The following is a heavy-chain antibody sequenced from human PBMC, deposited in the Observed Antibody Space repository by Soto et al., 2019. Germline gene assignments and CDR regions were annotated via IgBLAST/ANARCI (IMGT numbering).Heavy chain of an antibody. J-gene: IGHJ6*02. Sequence: QAQLVQSGAEVKKPGASVKVSCKASGYDFNSYGITWVRQAHGQGLEWLGWISPYSDDTKYAQKLQGRVTVTMDRSSRTVYMDLRSLRSNDPAIYYCARGGYYDSSGSRNYPYYGMNVWGQGTTVTVSS. D-gene: IGHD3-22*01. CDR1: GYDFNSYG. V-gene: IGHV1-18*01. CDR2: ISPYSDDT. CDR3: ARGGYYDSSGSRNYPYYGMNV.